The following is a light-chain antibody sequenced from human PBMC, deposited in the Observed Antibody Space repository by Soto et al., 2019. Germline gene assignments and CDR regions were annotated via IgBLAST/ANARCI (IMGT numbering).Light chain of an antibody. V-gene: IGKV3-11*01. J-gene: IGKJ1*01. Sequence: EIVLTQSPATLSLSPGARATLSCRASQSVSSYLAWYQQKPGQAPRLLIYDASNRATGIPARFSGSGSGTDFTLTISSLEPEDFAVYYCQQRGNWPTFGQGTKVEIK. CDR3: QQRGNWPT. CDR2: DAS. CDR1: QSVSSY.